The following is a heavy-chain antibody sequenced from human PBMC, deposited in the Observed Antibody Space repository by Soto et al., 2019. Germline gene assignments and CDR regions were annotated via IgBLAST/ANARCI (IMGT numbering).Heavy chain of an antibody. CDR2: ISKSDYT. V-gene: IGHV3-21*01. Sequence: GGSLRLSCTVSGFAFSNYGINWVRQAPGKGLEWVSSISKSDYTYYSDSVKGRFAISRDNAKSSVSLQMNTLRVEDTAVYYCAREDSIIIPAVSDFCGQGTLLTVSS. CDR1: GFAFSNYG. J-gene: IGHJ4*02. CDR3: AREDSIIIPAVSDF. D-gene: IGHD2-2*01.